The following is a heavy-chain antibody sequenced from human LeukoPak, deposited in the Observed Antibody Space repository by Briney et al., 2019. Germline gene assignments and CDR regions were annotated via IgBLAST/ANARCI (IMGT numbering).Heavy chain of an antibody. CDR3: ARSPLYSYDWDIFDY. CDR1: GFTFSSYS. D-gene: IGHD5-18*01. V-gene: IGHV3-21*01. CDR2: ISSSSSYI. J-gene: IGHJ4*02. Sequence: GSLRLSCAASGFTFSSYSMNWVRQAPGKGLEWVSSISSSSSYIYYADSVKGRFTISRDNAKNSLYLQMNSLRAEDTAVYYCARSPLYSYDWDIFDYWGQGTLVTVSS.